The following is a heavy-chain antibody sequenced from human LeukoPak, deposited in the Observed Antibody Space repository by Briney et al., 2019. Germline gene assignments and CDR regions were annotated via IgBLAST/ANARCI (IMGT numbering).Heavy chain of an antibody. CDR3: ARELNSGWNRAVFDY. CDR2: IYTSGST. Sequence: SQTLSLTCTVSGGSISSGDYYWSWIRQPAGKGLEWIGRIYTSGSTNYNPSLKSRVTMSVDTSKNQFSLKLSSVTAADTAVYYCARELNSGWNRAVFDYWGQGTLVTVSS. CDR1: GGSISSGDYY. D-gene: IGHD6-19*01. V-gene: IGHV4-61*02. J-gene: IGHJ4*02.